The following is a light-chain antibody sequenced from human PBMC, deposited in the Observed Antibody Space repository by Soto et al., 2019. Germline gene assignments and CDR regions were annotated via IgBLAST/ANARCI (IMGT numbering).Light chain of an antibody. CDR3: QQRNDWRRGT. V-gene: IGKV1-13*02. Sequence: AIQLTQSPSSLSASVGDRVTISCRASQGISSALAWYQQKPGKAPKLLIYDASNLESGVPSRFSGSGSGTDFTLTISSLQPEDFAVYYCQQRNDWRRGTFGQGTRLEIK. CDR2: DAS. J-gene: IGKJ5*01. CDR1: QGISSA.